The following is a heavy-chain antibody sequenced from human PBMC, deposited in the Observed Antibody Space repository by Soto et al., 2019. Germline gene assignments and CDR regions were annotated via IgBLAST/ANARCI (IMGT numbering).Heavy chain of an antibody. Sequence: LRLSCAASGFIFRSYWMSWVRQAPGKGLEWVANINQDGSEKYYVDSARGRFIISRDNAENSLYLQMNSLRAEDTALYYCARDGVAAGLYLDNWGQGTLVTVSS. CDR3: ARDGVAAGLYLDN. V-gene: IGHV3-7*01. CDR2: INQDGSEK. D-gene: IGHD2-15*01. CDR1: GFIFRSYW. J-gene: IGHJ4*02.